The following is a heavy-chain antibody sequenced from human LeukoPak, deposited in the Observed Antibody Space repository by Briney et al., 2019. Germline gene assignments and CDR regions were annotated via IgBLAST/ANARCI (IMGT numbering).Heavy chain of an antibody. V-gene: IGHV3-23*01. D-gene: IGHD2-21*02. CDR3: AKGKGASCDGDCSSRIFDF. CDR1: GFTFSNFA. Sequence: GSLRLSCSASGFTFSNFAMSWVRQAPGKGLEWVSIISGSGGSTIHADSVKGRFTISRDNSKNTVNLQMNSLRAEDTAIYYCAKGKGASCDGDCSSRIFDFWGQGTLVTVSS. CDR2: ISGSGGST. J-gene: IGHJ4*02.